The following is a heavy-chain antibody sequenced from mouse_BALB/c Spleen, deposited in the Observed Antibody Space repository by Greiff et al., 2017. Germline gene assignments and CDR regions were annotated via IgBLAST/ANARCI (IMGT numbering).Heavy chain of an antibody. CDR1: GFNIKDTY. D-gene: IGHD2-4*01. CDR3: ARSVYYDYTWFAY. V-gene: IGHV14-3*02. CDR2: IDPANGNT. Sequence: VQLQQSGAELVKPGASVKLSCTASGFNIKDTYMHWVKQRPEQGLEWIGRIDPANGNTKYDPKFQGKATITADTSSNTAYLQLSSLTSEDTAVYYCARSVYYDYTWFAYWGQGTLVTVSA. J-gene: IGHJ3*01.